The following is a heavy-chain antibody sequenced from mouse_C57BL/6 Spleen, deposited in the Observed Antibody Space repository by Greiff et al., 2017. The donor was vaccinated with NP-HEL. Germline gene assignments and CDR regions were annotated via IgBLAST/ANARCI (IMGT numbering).Heavy chain of an antibody. J-gene: IGHJ2*01. CDR3: AREGSGYVFDY. V-gene: IGHV1-52*01. CDR1: GYTFTSYW. CDR2: IDPSDSET. Sequence: QVQLKQPGAELVRPGSSVKLSCKASGYTFTSYWMHWVKQRPIQGLEWIGNIDPSDSETHYNQKFKDKATLTVDKSSSTAYMQLSSLTSEDSAVYYCAREGSGYVFDYWGQGTTLTVSS. D-gene: IGHD3-2*02.